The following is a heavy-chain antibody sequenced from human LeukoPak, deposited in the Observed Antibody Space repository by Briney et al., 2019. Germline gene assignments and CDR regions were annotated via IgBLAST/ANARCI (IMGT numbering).Heavy chain of an antibody. V-gene: IGHV3-30*02. CDR3: AKGLMKAATAPFDY. D-gene: IGHD3-16*01. CDR1: GFTFSSYG. CDR2: IRYDGSNK. J-gene: IGHJ4*02. Sequence: GGSLRLSCAASGFTFSSYGMHWVRQAPGKGLEWVAFIRYDGSNKYYADSVKGRFTISRDNSKNTLYLQMNSLRAEDTAVYYCAKGLMKAATAPFDYWGQGTLVTVSS.